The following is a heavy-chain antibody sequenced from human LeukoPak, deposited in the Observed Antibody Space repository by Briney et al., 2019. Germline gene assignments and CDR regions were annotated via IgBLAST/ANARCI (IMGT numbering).Heavy chain of an antibody. CDR3: ARDPYGSGSYVAPMSFDF. V-gene: IGHV1-2*02. D-gene: IGHD3-10*01. CDR1: GCNFTGHY. J-gene: IGHJ4*02. Sequence: GASVKVSCKASGCNFTGHYLHWVRQAPGQGLEWMAWINPNTGGGESSQKFQGRVTMTRDTSISTVYMDLNSLESDDTAVYYCARDPYGSGSYVAPMSFDFWGQGTLVTVSS. CDR2: INPNTGGG.